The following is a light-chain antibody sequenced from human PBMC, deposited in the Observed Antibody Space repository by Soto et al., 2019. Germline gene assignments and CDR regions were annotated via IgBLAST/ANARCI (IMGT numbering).Light chain of an antibody. CDR3: QQRNNWPRST. CDR1: QSISNY. Sequence: EIVMTQSPATLSLSPGETATPSCRASQSISNYLVWYQQKPGQAPRLLIYDASNRATGIPARFSGSGSGTDFILTISSLEPEDFAVYYCQQRNNWPRSTFGQGTRLEIK. V-gene: IGKV3-11*01. CDR2: DAS. J-gene: IGKJ5*01.